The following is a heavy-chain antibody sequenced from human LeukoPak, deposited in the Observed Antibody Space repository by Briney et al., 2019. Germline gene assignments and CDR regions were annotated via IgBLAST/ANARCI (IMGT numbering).Heavy chain of an antibody. Sequence: ASVKVSCKASGYTFTSYDINWVRQATGQGLEWMGWMNPNSGNTGYAQKFQGRVTITRNTSISTAYMELSSLRSEDTAVYYCARGSSFSSSWYDWDAFDIWGQGTMVTVSS. V-gene: IGHV1-8*03. CDR2: MNPNSGNT. D-gene: IGHD6-13*01. CDR1: GYTFTSYD. CDR3: ARGSSFSSSWYDWDAFDI. J-gene: IGHJ3*02.